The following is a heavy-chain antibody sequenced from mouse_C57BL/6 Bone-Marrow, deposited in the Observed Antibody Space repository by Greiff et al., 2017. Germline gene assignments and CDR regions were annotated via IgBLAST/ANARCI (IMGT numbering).Heavy chain of an antibody. CDR2: ISAGGSYT. CDR1: GFTFSSYA. D-gene: IGHD1-1*01. V-gene: IGHV5-4*01. CDR3: ARDGPTGVDY. J-gene: IGHJ2*01. Sequence: EVQRVESGGGLVKPGGSLKLSCAASGFTFSSYAMSWVRQTPEKRLEWVASISAGGSYTYYPDNVKGRVTISRDNAKNNLYLQMSHLKSEDTAMYYCARDGPTGVDYWGQGTTLTVPS.